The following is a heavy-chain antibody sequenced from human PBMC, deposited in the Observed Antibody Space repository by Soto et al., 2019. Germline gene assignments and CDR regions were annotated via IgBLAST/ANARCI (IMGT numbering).Heavy chain of an antibody. CDR3: ASMGRVVVAATHFDY. CDR1: GGSFSGYY. CDR2: INHSGST. V-gene: IGHV4-34*01. Sequence: SETLSLTCAVYGGSFSGYYWSWIRQPPGKGLEWIGEINHSGSTNYNPSLKSRVTISVDTSKNQFSLKLSSVTAADTAVYYCASMGRVVVAATHFDYWGQGTLVTVS. J-gene: IGHJ4*02. D-gene: IGHD2-15*01.